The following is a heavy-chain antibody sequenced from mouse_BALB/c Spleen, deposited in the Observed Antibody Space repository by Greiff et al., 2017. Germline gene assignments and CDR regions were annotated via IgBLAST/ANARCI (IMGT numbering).Heavy chain of an antibody. CDR1: EYEFPSHD. D-gene: IGHD4-1*01. Sequence: DVKLVESGGGLVQPGESLKLSCESNEYEFPSHDMSWVRKTPEKRLELVAAINSDGGSTYYPDTMERRFIISRDNTKKTLYLQMSSLRSEDTALYYCARTGTEGAWFAYWGQGTLVTVSA. CDR3: ARTGTEGAWFAY. V-gene: IGHV5-2*01. CDR2: INSDGGST. J-gene: IGHJ3*01.